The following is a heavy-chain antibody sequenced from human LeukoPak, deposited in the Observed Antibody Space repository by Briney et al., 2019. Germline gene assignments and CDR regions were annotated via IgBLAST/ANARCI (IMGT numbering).Heavy chain of an antibody. V-gene: IGHV4-38-2*02. D-gene: IGHD5-12*01. J-gene: IGHJ4*02. CDR3: AREGRVAMDFGY. CDR2: IFHSGTT. Sequence: SETLSLTCAVSGYSISSGYYWGWIRQPPGKGLEWIGSIFHSGTTYYNPSLKSRVTISVDTSKNQFSLKLSSVTAADTAVYFCAREGRVAMDFGYWGQGTLVTVSS. CDR1: GYSISSGYY.